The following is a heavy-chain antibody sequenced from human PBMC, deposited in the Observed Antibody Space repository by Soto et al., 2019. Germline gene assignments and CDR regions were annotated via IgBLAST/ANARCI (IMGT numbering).Heavy chain of an antibody. CDR1: GFTFSDYY. J-gene: IGHJ5*02. V-gene: IGHV3-11*01. CDR3: ARPINPNLPDWFDP. Sequence: NPGGSLRLSCAASGFTFSDYYMSWIRQAPGKGLEWVSYISSSGSTIYYADSVKGRFTISRDNAKNSLYLQMNSLRAEDTAVYYCARPINPNLPDWFDPWGQGTLVTVSS. D-gene: IGHD7-27*01. CDR2: ISSSGSTI.